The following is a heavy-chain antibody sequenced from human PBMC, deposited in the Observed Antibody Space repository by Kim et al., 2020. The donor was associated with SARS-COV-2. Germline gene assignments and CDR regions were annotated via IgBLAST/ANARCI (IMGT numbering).Heavy chain of an antibody. J-gene: IGHJ6*01. V-gene: IGHV6-1*01. CDR2: TYYRSRWYN. CDR3: ARGGIPVDRSYFYALAV. Sequence: SQTLSLTCAISGDSVSSDSAGWNWIRQSPSRGLEWLGRTYYRSRWYNDYAVSVRGRITISPDTSKNQFSLQLNSVTPEDTALYFCARGGIPVDRSYFYALAVXXQGTTXTVSS. CDR1: GDSVSSDSAG. D-gene: IGHD6-19*01.